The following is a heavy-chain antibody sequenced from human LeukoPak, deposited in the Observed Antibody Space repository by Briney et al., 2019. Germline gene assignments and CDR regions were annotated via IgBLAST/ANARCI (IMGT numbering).Heavy chain of an antibody. CDR3: AKDIVVVPAAISDY. J-gene: IGHJ4*02. CDR1: GFTFSSYA. V-gene: IGHV3-23*01. CDR2: ISGSGGST. D-gene: IGHD2-2*01. Sequence: GGSLRLSCAASGFTFSSYAMSWVRQAPGKGLEWVSAISGSGGSTYYADSVKGRFTISRDNSKNTLYLQMNSLRAEDTAVYYCAKDIVVVPAAISDYWGQGTLVTVSS.